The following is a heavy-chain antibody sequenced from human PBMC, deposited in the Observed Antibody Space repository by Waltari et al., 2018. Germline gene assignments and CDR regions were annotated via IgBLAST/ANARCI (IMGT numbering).Heavy chain of an antibody. CDR2: IYYSGST. J-gene: IGHJ4*02. Sequence: QLQLQESGPGLVKPSETLSLTCTVSGCSISSSSYYWGWIRQPPGKGLEWIGSIYYSGSTYYNPSLKSRVTISVDTSKNQFSLKLSSVTAADTAVYYCARDRGPRGAMDDYWGQGTLVTVSS. V-gene: IGHV4-39*07. CDR3: ARDRGPRGAMDDY. D-gene: IGHD5-12*01. CDR1: GCSISSSSYY.